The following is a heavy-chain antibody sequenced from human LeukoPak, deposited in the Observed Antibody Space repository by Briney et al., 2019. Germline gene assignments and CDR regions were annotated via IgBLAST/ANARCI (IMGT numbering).Heavy chain of an antibody. D-gene: IGHD3-10*01. J-gene: IGHJ4*02. CDR1: GYSFTGYY. Sequence: ASVKVSCKASGYSFTGYYIHWVRQAPGQGFEWMGWINPNSGGTNYAQKFQGRDTMTRDTSISTAYMELSRLRSDDTAVYYCARDPMVRGVIKYWFDYWGQGTLVTVSS. CDR2: INPNSGGT. V-gene: IGHV1-2*02. CDR3: ARDPMVRGVIKYWFDY.